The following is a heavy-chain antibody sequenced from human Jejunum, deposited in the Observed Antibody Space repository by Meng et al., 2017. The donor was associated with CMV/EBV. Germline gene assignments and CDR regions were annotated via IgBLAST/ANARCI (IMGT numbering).Heavy chain of an antibody. D-gene: IGHD6-13*01. Sequence: SGFTFFDYSMHWLRQAPGQGLEWMGWIRLDNGATNYAQRFQGRVTLTRDTSITTAYMGLSWLTSDDTAVYFCARDSAIAAGTYFDYWGQGSLVTVSS. CDR3: ARDSAIAAGTYFDY. J-gene: IGHJ4*02. CDR1: GFTFFDYS. V-gene: IGHV1-2*02. CDR2: IRLDNGAT.